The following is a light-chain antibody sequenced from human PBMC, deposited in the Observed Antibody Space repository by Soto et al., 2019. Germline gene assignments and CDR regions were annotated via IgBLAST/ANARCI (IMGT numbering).Light chain of an antibody. CDR3: QQYNNWPPT. V-gene: IGKV3-15*01. CDR1: QSVSSS. CDR2: DAS. J-gene: IGKJ1*01. Sequence: EIVMTQSPATLSLSPGERATLSCRASQSVSSSLAWYQQKPGQAPRLLIYDASNRATGIPARFSGSGSGTEFTLTISSLQSEDFAVYYCQQYNNWPPTFGQGTKVDIK.